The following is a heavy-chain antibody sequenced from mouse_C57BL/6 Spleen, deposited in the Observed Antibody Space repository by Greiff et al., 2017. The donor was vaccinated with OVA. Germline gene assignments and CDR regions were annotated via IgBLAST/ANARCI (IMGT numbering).Heavy chain of an antibody. V-gene: IGHV2-2*01. CDR3: ASSCYSDPWFAY. Sequence: VQLQESGPGLVQPSQSLSITCTVSGFSLTSYGVHWVSQSPGQGLEWLGVIWSGGGTDYNAAFISRLSISKDNSKGQVFFKMNRLLADDTAIYYCASSCYSDPWFAYWGQGTLVTVSA. CDR1: GFSLTSYG. D-gene: IGHD2-12*01. CDR2: IWSGGGT. J-gene: IGHJ3*01.